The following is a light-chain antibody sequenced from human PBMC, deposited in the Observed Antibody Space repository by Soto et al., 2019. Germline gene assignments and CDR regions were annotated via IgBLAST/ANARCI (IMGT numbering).Light chain of an antibody. Sequence: EIVLTQSPGTLSLSPGERATLSCRASQSFSSSYLAWYQQKPGQAPRLLIYVAFSRATGIPDRFSGSGYGTDFALTIIRLEPEEFAVYYCQQYGSSPMYTFGQGTKLELK. J-gene: IGKJ2*01. CDR3: QQYGSSPMYT. CDR1: QSFSSSY. CDR2: VAF. V-gene: IGKV3-20*01.